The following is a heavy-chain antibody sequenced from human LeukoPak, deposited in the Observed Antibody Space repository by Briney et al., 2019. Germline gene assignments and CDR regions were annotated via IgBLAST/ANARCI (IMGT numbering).Heavy chain of an antibody. Sequence: ASVNVSCKASGYTFTSYGISWVRQAPGQGLEWMGWISAYNGNTNYAQKLQGRVTMTTDTSTSTAYMELRSLRSDDTAVYYCARDRTYCGGDCYPGDFDYWGQGTLVTVSS. CDR1: GYTFTSYG. CDR2: ISAYNGNT. CDR3: ARDRTYCGGDCYPGDFDY. J-gene: IGHJ4*02. V-gene: IGHV1-18*01. D-gene: IGHD2-21*02.